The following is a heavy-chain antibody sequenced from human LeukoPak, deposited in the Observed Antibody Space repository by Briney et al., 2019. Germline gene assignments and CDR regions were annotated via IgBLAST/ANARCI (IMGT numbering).Heavy chain of an antibody. CDR2: INTYNGNT. CDR3: ARVAYSSGDAFDI. D-gene: IGHD3-22*01. J-gene: IGHJ3*02. CDR1: GYTFTSYG. V-gene: IGHV1-18*01. Sequence: ASVKVSCKASGYTFTSYGIAWVRQAPGQGLEWMAWINTYNGNTNYAQKFLGRVTMTTDTSTSTAYMELRSLRSDDTAVYYCARVAYSSGDAFDIWGQGTMVTVSS.